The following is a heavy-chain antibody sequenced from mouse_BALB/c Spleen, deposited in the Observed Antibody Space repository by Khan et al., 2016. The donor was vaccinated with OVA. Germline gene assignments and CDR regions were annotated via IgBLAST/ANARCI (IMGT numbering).Heavy chain of an antibody. J-gene: IGHJ4*01. CDR3: ARTITAAKADYYAMDY. V-gene: IGHV5-6*01. D-gene: IGHD1-2*01. Sequence: EVELVESGGDLVKPGGSLKLSCAASGFTFSSYGMSWVRQTPDKRLEWVATISSGGHYTYFPDSVRGRFTISRDNAKHTLYLQMSSLKSEDTAMYYGARTITAAKADYYAMDYWGEGTSDTVSS. CDR1: GFTFSSYG. CDR2: ISSGGHYT.